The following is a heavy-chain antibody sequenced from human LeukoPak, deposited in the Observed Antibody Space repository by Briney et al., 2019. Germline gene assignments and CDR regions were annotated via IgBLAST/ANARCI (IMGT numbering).Heavy chain of an antibody. CDR1: GFTFSSYG. V-gene: IGHV3-30*03. D-gene: IGHD3-16*01. J-gene: IGHJ4*01. CDR2: ISYDGSNK. CDR3: VRGGSTYDYVWGSFGADY. Sequence: PGRSLRLSCAASGFTFSSYGMHWVRQAPGKRLEWVAVISYDGSNKYYADSVKGRFTVSRDNSRNTLYLHLNSLRAEDTAVYYCVRGGSTYDYVWGSFGADYWGHGTLVSVSS.